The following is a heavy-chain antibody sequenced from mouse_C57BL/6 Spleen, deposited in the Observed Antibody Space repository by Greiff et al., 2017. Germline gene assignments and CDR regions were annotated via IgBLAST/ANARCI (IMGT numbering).Heavy chain of an antibody. D-gene: IGHD2-1*01. CDR2: IDPSDSET. V-gene: IGHV1-52*01. CDR3: ASVHGNYGGYYFDY. Sequence: QVQLQQPGAELVRPGSSVKLSCKASGYTFTSYWMHWVKQRPIQGLEWIGNIDPSDSETHYNQKFKDKATLTVDKSSSTAYMQLSSLTSEDSAVYYCASVHGNYGGYYFDYWGQGTTLTVSS. CDR1: GYTFTSYW. J-gene: IGHJ2*01.